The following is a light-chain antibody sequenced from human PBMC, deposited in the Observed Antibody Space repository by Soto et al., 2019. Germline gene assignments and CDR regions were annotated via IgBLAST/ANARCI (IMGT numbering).Light chain of an antibody. Sequence: EIVLTHSPGTLSLSPWEIATLSCRASQSVASRNLAWYQQKSGQAPRLLIYGASSRAIHTPDRFSGSGSGTDFTLTISGLEPEDFAVYYCQHFGNSLWTFGQGTKVDIK. CDR2: GAS. J-gene: IGKJ1*01. CDR3: QHFGNSLWT. CDR1: QSVASRN. V-gene: IGKV3-20*01.